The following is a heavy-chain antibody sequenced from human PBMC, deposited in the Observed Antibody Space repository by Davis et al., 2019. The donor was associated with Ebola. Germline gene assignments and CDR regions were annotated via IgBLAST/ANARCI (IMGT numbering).Heavy chain of an antibody. Sequence: GGPLRLSCKGSGYSFTTYWIGWVRQMPGKGLEWMGIIYPSDSDTRYSPSFQGQVTISADKAITTAYLQWSSLKASDTAIYYCARAHGYCISASRTCQFDYWGQGTLVTVSS. CDR2: IYPSDSDT. CDR3: ARAHGYCISASRTCQFDY. CDR1: GYSFTTYW. V-gene: IGHV5-51*01. J-gene: IGHJ4*02. D-gene: IGHD2-2*01.